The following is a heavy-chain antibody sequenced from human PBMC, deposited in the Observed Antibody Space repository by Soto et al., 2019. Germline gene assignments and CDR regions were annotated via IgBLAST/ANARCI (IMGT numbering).Heavy chain of an antibody. D-gene: IGHD3-22*01. Sequence: ASVKVSCKASGYTFTSYAMHWVRQAPGQRLEWMGWINAGNGNTKYSQKFQGRVTITRDTSASTAYMELRSLRSDDTAVYYCARDGDDSSGYYYQNDYWGQGTLVTVSS. V-gene: IGHV1-3*01. CDR2: INAGNGNT. CDR1: GYTFTSYA. CDR3: ARDGDDSSGYYYQNDY. J-gene: IGHJ4*02.